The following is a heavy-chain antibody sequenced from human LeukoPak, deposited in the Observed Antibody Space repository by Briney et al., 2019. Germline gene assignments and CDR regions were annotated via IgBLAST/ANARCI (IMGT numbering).Heavy chain of an antibody. Sequence: SGGSLRLSCVASGFTFSSYWMHWVRQDPRKGLVWVSRINGDGRNINYADSVRGRFTISRDNAKNTLYLQMNTLRVEDTAVYYCATVGRAFDFWGQGTMVTVSS. D-gene: IGHD3-16*01. V-gene: IGHV3-74*01. J-gene: IGHJ3*01. CDR3: ATVGRAFDF. CDR1: GFTFSSYW. CDR2: INGDGRNI.